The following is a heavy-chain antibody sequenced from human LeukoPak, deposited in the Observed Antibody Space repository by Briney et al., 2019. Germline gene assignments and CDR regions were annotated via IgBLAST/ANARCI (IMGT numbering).Heavy chain of an antibody. J-gene: IGHJ4*02. CDR2: IRSNLYGGTP. CDR1: GFTFGDYA. Sequence: GGSLRLSCTASGFTFGDYAMTWVRQAPGKGLEWVGFIRSNLYGGTPEYAASVKGRFTISRDDSNSIAYLEMGSLKTDDTAVYYCTRDQTPYYWGQGTLVTVSS. CDR3: TRDQTPYY. V-gene: IGHV3-49*04.